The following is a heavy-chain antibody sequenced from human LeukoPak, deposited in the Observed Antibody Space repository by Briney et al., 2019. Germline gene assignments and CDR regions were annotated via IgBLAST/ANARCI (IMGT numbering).Heavy chain of an antibody. Sequence: PSETLSLTCTVSGGSISSYYWSWIRQPPGKGLEWIGYIYYSGSTNYNPSLTSRVNISIDTSKNQFSLNLSSVTAADTAVYYCARGASGYSYGWGQGTLVTVSS. J-gene: IGHJ4*02. D-gene: IGHD5-18*01. CDR1: GGSISSYY. CDR2: IYYSGST. V-gene: IGHV4-59*01. CDR3: ARGASGYSYG.